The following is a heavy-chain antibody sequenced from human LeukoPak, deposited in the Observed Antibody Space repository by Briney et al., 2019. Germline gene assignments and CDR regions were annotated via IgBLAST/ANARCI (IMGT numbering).Heavy chain of an antibody. V-gene: IGHV3-23*01. CDR2: ISGSGGST. CDR3: AKGYDFWRGYYLAY. Sequence: GGSLRLSCAASGFTFSGYAMSWVRQAPGKGLEWVSAISGSGGSTYYADSVKGRFTISRDNSKNTLYLQMNSLRAEDTAVYYCAKGYDFWRGYYLAYWGQGTLVTVSS. J-gene: IGHJ4*02. CDR1: GFTFSGYA. D-gene: IGHD3-3*01.